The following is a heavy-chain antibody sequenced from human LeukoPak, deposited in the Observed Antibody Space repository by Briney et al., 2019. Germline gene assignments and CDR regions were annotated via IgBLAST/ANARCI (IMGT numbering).Heavy chain of an antibody. Sequence: SETLSLTCTVSGGSISSSSYYWGWIRQPPGKGLEWIVSIYYSGSTYYNPSLKSRVTISVDTSKNQFSLKLSSVTAADTAVYYCASYIAARPFYMDAWGKGTTVTVSS. CDR3: ASYIAARPFYMDA. J-gene: IGHJ6*03. D-gene: IGHD6-6*01. CDR1: GGSISSSSYY. CDR2: IYYSGST. V-gene: IGHV4-39*01.